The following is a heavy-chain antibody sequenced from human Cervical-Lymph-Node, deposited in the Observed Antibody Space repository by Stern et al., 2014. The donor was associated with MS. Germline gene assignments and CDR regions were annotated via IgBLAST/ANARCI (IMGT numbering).Heavy chain of an antibody. CDR2: IYPVSSTS. CDR3: ARWEVAADY. V-gene: IGHV5-51*03. Sequence: VQLVQSGEEVKKPGESLKISCKGSGFSFTGYWIGWGRQMPGKGLDLKGTIYPVSSTSRSSPSFQGLATRSVDKSIITAYLQWISLKASDTAMYYCARWEVAADYWGQGTPVTVSS. CDR1: GFSFTGYW. J-gene: IGHJ4*02. D-gene: IGHD6-19*01.